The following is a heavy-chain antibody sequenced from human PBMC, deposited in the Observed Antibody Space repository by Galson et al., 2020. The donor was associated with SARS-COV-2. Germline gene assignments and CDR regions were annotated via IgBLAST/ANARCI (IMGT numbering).Heavy chain of an antibody. V-gene: IGHV1-2*02. CDR2: INPNSGDT. D-gene: IGHD3-9*01. CDR3: AIAKLRFFDWLSD. Sequence: ASVKVSCKASGYTFTGYYIHWVRQAPGQGLEWMGWINPNSGDTDYTQNFQGRVTMTRDTSISTAYMEMSRLRSDDSAVYYCAIAKLRFFDWLSDWGQGTQVTVSS. CDR1: GYTFTGYY. J-gene: IGHJ4*02.